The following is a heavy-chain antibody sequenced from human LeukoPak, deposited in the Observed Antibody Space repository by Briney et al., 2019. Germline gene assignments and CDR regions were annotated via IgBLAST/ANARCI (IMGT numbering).Heavy chain of an antibody. D-gene: IGHD2-8*01. CDR1: GLTLRSYG. CDR2: ISGNGGVT. V-gene: IGHV3-23*01. CDR3: AKDPNGDYIGAFDA. Sequence: GGSLRLSCAGSGLTLRSYGMTWVRQAPGKGLEWVSSISGNGGVTTYADSVKGRFTMSRDNSRNTLYLQMDSLRAEDTAVYYCAKDPNGDYIGAFDAWGQVTMVTVSS. J-gene: IGHJ3*01.